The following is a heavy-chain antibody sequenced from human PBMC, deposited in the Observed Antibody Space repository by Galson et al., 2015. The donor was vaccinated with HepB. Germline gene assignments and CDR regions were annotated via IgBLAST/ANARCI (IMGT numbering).Heavy chain of an antibody. CDR1: GFVFTDYH. CDR3: TREWGYYFDY. Sequence: SLRLSCAASGFVFTDYHMSWIRQAPGKGLEWLSYISNRGTTIYYADSVRGRFTISRDNAKNSLYLQMNSLRAEDTAMYYCTREWGYYFDYWGQGILVTVSS. V-gene: IGHV3-11*01. J-gene: IGHJ4*02. CDR2: ISNRGTTI. D-gene: IGHD3-16*01.